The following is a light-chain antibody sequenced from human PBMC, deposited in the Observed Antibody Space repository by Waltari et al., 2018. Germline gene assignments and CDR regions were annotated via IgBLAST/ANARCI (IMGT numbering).Light chain of an antibody. CDR2: RND. J-gene: IGLJ2*01. Sequence: QTVLTQPPSASGTPGQTVTIPCSGSDSNLGANYVYWFQQLPETAPNLHIYRNDQRPSGVPDRFSGSKSVTSASLAISGLRSEDEASYYCASWDDNLSGSLFGGGTKLTVL. CDR3: ASWDDNLSGSL. CDR1: DSNLGANY. V-gene: IGLV1-47*01.